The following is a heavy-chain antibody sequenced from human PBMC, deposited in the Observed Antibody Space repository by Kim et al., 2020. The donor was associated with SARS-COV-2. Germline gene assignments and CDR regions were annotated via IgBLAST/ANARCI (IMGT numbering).Heavy chain of an antibody. CDR2: IIPILGIA. CDR3: ARGKGYSGYSPYYYYYGMDV. CDR1: GGTFSSYA. Sequence: SVKVSCKSSGGTFSSYAISWVRQAPGQGLEWMGRIIPILGIANYAQKFQGRVTITADKSTSTAYMELSSLRSEDTAVYYCARGKGYSGYSPYYYYYGMDVWGQGTTVTVSS. V-gene: IGHV1-69*04. D-gene: IGHD5-12*01. J-gene: IGHJ6*02.